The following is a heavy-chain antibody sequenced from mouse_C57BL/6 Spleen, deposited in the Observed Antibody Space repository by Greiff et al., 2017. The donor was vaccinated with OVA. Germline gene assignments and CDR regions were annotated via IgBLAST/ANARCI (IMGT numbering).Heavy chain of an antibody. CDR2: ISYDGSN. CDR3: ARETGIYYGNSGFDY. CDR1: GYSITSGYY. D-gene: IGHD2-1*01. V-gene: IGHV3-6*01. J-gene: IGHJ2*01. Sequence: EVKLLESGPGLVKPSQSLSLTRSVTGYSITSGYYWNWIRQFPGNKLEWMGYISYDGSNNYNPSLKNRISITRDTSKNQFFLKLNSVTTEDTATYYCARETGIYYGNSGFDYWGQGTTLTVSS.